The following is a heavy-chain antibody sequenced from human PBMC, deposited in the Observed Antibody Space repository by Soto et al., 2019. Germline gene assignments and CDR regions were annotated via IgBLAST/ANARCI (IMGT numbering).Heavy chain of an antibody. V-gene: IGHV3-23*01. CDR1: GFTFSSYA. CDR2: ISGSGGST. Sequence: EVQLLESGGGLVQPGGSLRLSCAASGFTFSSYAMSWVRQAPGKGLEWVSAISGSGGSTYYADSVKGRFTISRDNSKNTLYLQMNSLRAEDTAVYYCAKVMGRDGYEVTLFDYWGQGTLVTVSS. J-gene: IGHJ4*02. D-gene: IGHD5-12*01. CDR3: AKVMGRDGYEVTLFDY.